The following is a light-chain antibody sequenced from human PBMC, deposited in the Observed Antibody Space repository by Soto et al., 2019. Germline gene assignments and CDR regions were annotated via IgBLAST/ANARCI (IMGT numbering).Light chain of an antibody. CDR3: QQYDSSPKT. V-gene: IGKV3-20*01. J-gene: IGKJ1*01. CDR2: GAS. Sequence: ENVLTQSPVTLSLSPGERATLSCRASQTVYNGFLAWYQQKPGQAPRLLIYGASSRATGIPDRFSGSGSGTDFTLTISRLEPEDFAVYYCQQYDSSPKTFGQGTKVDIK. CDR1: QTVYNGF.